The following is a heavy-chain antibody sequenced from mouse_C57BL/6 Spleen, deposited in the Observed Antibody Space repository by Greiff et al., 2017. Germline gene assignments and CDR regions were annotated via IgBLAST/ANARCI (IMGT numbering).Heavy chain of an antibody. V-gene: IGHV2-6*01. Sequence: VQLVESGPGLVAPSQSLSITCTVSGFSLTSYGVDWVRQSPGKGLEWLGVIWGVGSTNYNSALKSRLSISKDNSKSQVFLKMNSLQTDETAMYYCASGRYSNYDYAMDYWGQGTSVTVSS. J-gene: IGHJ4*01. CDR2: IWGVGST. CDR1: GFSLTSYG. CDR3: ASGRYSNYDYAMDY. D-gene: IGHD2-5*01.